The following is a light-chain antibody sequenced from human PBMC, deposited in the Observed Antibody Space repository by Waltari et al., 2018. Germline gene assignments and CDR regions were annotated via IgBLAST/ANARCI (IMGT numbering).Light chain of an antibody. V-gene: IGLV3-25*03. CDR1: ALPKQY. J-gene: IGLJ3*02. CDR3: QSGDSSGVGV. CDR2: KAS. Sequence: SYELTQPPSVSVSPGQTARTTCSGHALPKQYAHWYQQKPGQVPVLVIYKASERPSGIPERFSGSSSGTTVTLTISGVQAEDEADYYCQSGDSSGVGVFGGGTKLTVL.